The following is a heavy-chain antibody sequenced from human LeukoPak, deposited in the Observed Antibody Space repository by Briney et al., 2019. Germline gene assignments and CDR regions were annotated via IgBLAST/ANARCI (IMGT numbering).Heavy chain of an antibody. Sequence: GESLKISCKGSGYRFTSYRIGWVRPMPGEGLEWVGIIYPGGSNNRYTLSFQGQVTISADKSISTAYLQLSSLKASDTAMYYCARHQGDYGESSMSYWGQGTLVTVSS. CDR2: IYPGGSNN. J-gene: IGHJ4*02. CDR1: GYRFTSYR. D-gene: IGHD4-17*01. V-gene: IGHV5-51*01. CDR3: ARHQGDYGESSMSY.